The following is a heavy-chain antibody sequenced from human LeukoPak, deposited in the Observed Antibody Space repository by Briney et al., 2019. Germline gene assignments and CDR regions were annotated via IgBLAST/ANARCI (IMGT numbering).Heavy chain of an antibody. V-gene: IGHV3-9*01. CDR3: AKDFKLGVFDY. CDR1: GFTFDDYA. J-gene: IGHJ4*02. D-gene: IGHD6-13*01. CDR2: ISWNSGSI. Sequence: HAGRSLRLSCAASGFTFDDYAMHWVRQAPGKGLEWVSGISWNSGSIGYADSVKGRFTISRDNAKNSLYLQMNSLRAEDTALYYCAKDFKLGVFDYWGQGTLVTVSS.